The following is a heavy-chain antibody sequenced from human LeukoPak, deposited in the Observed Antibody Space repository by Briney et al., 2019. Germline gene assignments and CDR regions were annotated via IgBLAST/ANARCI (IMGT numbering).Heavy chain of an antibody. V-gene: IGHV1-8*01. D-gene: IGHD3-22*01. CDR1: GYTITSYD. J-gene: IGHJ6*03. Sequence: GASVKVSCKASGYTITSYDINWVRQATGQGLEWMGWMNPNSGNTGYAQKFQGRVTMTRNTSISTAYMELSSLRSEDTAVYYCARGRRTRYYDSSGYSPYYYYMDVWGKGTTVTVSS. CDR2: MNPNSGNT. CDR3: ARGRRTRYYDSSGYSPYYYYMDV.